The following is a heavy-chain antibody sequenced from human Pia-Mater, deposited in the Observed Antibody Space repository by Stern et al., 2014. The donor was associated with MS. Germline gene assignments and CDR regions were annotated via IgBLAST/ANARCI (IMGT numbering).Heavy chain of an antibody. CDR1: GFSLSTSGAG. J-gene: IGHJ5*02. CDR2: IYGDDEK. Sequence: QITLKESGPTLVKPTQTLTLTCTFSGFSLSTSGAGVTWIRQPPGKALEWLAVIYGDDEKRYSPSLKTRLTITRDTSKSQVVLTMTSMDPVDTATYYGAHLCSDASSSWFDPWGQGTLVTVSS. CDR3: AHLCSDASSSWFDP. D-gene: IGHD2-15*01. V-gene: IGHV2-5*02.